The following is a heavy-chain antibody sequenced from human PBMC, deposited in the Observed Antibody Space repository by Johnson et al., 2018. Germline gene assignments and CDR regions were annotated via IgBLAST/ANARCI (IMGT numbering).Heavy chain of an antibody. CDR2: IWYDGSNK. V-gene: IGHV3-33*01. CDR3: AREQSDYSNYAGYGMDV. J-gene: IGHJ6*02. D-gene: IGHD4-11*01. Sequence: QVQLVQSGGGVVQPGRSLRLSCAASGFTFSSYGMHWVRQAPGKGLEWVAVIWYDGSNKDYADSVKGRFTISRENSKNTLFLQMNSLRAEDTAVYFCAREQSDYSNYAGYGMDVWGQGTTVTVSS. CDR1: GFTFSSYG.